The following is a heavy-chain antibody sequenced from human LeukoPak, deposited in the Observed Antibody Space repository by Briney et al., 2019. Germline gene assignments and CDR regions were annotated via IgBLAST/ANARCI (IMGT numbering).Heavy chain of an antibody. Sequence: GGSLRLSCAASGFTFSSCGMHWVRQAPGKGLEWVAFIRYDGSNKYYADSVKGRFTISRDNSKNTLYLQMNSLRAEDTAVYYCAKDPYYYDSSGYRSDAFDIWGQGTMVTVSS. CDR1: GFTFSSCG. CDR2: IRYDGSNK. CDR3: AKDPYYYDSSGYRSDAFDI. J-gene: IGHJ3*02. V-gene: IGHV3-30*02. D-gene: IGHD3-22*01.